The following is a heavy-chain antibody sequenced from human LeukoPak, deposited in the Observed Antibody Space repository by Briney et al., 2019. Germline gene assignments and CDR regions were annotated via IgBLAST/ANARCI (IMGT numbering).Heavy chain of an antibody. Sequence: PSQTLSLTCTVSGGSISSGSYFWSWIRQPAGKGLEWIGRIYTSGSTDYNPSLQSRVTMSVGTSKNQFSLKLNSVTAADTAVYYCARDQQLSYCGGDCYPANWGQGTLVTVSS. CDR3: ARDQQLSYCGGDCYPAN. J-gene: IGHJ4*02. CDR2: IYTSGST. CDR1: GGSISSGSYF. V-gene: IGHV4-61*02. D-gene: IGHD2-21*02.